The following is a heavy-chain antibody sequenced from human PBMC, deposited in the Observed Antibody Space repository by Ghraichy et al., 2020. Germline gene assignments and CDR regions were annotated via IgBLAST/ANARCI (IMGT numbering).Heavy chain of an antibody. CDR2: IRYDGSNK. CDR1: GFTFSSYG. D-gene: IGHD2-2*01. V-gene: IGHV3-30*02. J-gene: IGHJ4*02. CDR3: AKDDCSSTSCYAGPPDDY. Sequence: GGSLRLSCAASGFTFSSYGMHWVRQAPGKGLEWVAFIRYDGSNKYYADSVKGRFTISRDNSKNTLYLQMNSLRAEDTAVYYCAKDDCSSTSCYAGPPDDYWGQGTLVTVSS.